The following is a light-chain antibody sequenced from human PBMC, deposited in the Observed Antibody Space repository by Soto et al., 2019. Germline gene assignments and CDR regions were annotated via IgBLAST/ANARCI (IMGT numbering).Light chain of an antibody. CDR3: SSYTSRNTWV. J-gene: IGLJ3*02. Sequence: QSALTQPASVSGSPGQSITISCTGTSSDIGGHNYVSWYQHHPGKAPKVIIYEVSDRPSGISDRFSGSTSGNTASLTISGLKAEDEADYYCSSYTSRNTWVFGGGTKLTVL. V-gene: IGLV2-14*01. CDR2: EVS. CDR1: SSDIGGHNY.